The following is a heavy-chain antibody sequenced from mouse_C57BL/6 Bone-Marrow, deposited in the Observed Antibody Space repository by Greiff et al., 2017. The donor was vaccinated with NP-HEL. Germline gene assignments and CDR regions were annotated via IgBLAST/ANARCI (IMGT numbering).Heavy chain of an antibody. J-gene: IGHJ1*03. V-gene: IGHV1-59*01. Sequence: QAQLQQPGAELVRPGTSVKLSCKASGYTFTSYWMHWVKQRPGQGLEWIGVIDPSDSYTNYNQKFKGKATLTVDTSSSTAYMQLSSLTSEDSAVYYCARWYYWYFDVWGTGTTVTVSS. CDR2: IDPSDSYT. CDR3: ARWYYWYFDV. CDR1: GYTFTSYW. D-gene: IGHD1-1*02.